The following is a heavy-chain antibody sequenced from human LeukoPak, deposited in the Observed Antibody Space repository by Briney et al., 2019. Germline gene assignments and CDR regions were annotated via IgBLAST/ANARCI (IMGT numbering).Heavy chain of an antibody. CDR3: ARGRRDGYSDAFDI. D-gene: IGHD5-24*01. J-gene: IGHJ3*02. CDR2: ISSSSSYI. V-gene: IGHV3-21*01. Sequence: PGGSLRLSCAASGFTFSSYSMNWVRQAPGKGLEWVSSISSSSSYIYYADSVKGRFTISRDNSKDTLYLQMNSLRAEDTAVYYCARGRRDGYSDAFDIWGQGTMVTVSS. CDR1: GFTFSSYS.